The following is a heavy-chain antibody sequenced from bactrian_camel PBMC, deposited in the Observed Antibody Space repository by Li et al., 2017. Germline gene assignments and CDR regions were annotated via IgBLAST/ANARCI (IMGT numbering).Heavy chain of an antibody. D-gene: IGHD5*01. V-gene: IGHV3S1*01. J-gene: IGHJ6*01. CDR3: SRSGGWWSFAY. CDR2: ISASGGTT. Sequence: HVQLVESGGGSVQPGGSLTLSCAASGFTFSSYWMYWVRQAPGKGLEWVSAISASGGTTIYADSVKGRFTISRDNAKNTVYLQMNSPQTEDTAVYYCSRSGGWWSFAYWGQGTQVTVS. CDR1: GFTFSSYW.